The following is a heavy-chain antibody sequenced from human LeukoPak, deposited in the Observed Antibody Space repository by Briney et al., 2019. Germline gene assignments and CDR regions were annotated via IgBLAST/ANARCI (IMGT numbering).Heavy chain of an antibody. CDR3: ARGYCSGGSCYYPGPSYFDY. J-gene: IGHJ4*02. CDR1: GYSISSGYY. CDR2: IYHSGST. D-gene: IGHD2-15*01. V-gene: IGHV4-38-2*02. Sequence: SETLSLTCTVSGYSISSGYYWGWIRQPPGKGLEWIGSIYHSGSTYYNPSLKSRVTISVDTSKNQFSLKLSSVTAADTAVYYCARGYCSGGSCYYPGPSYFDYWGQGTLVTVSS.